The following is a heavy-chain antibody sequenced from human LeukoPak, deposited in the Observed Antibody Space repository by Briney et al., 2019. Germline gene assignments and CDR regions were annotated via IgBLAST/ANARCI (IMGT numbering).Heavy chain of an antibody. J-gene: IGHJ6*03. CDR2: ISSSSSTI. CDR3: ARAPPLDNYYYYYYMDV. V-gene: IGHV3-48*04. CDR1: GFTFSSYS. Sequence: PGGSLRLSCAASGFTFSSYSMNWVRQAPGKGLEWVSYISSSSSTIYYADSVKGRFTISRDNAKNSLYLQMNSLRAEDTAVYYCARAPPLDNYYYYYYMDVWGKGTTVTVSS.